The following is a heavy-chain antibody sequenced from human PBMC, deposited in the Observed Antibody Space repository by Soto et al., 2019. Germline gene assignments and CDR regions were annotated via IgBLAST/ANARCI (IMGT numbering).Heavy chain of an antibody. CDR1: GYSISGGASF. D-gene: IGHD2-2*01. CDR3: AKLSCTSSTCYFPGWFDP. V-gene: IGHV4-31*03. Sequence: PSETLSLTCPVSGYSISGGASFWSWIRQPPGKGLEWTANVYYSGSSYYNPSLKSRLTISVDTTKNQFSLQLKSMTAADTAVYYCAKLSCTSSTCYFPGWFDPWGQGTLVTVSS. CDR2: VYYSGSS. J-gene: IGHJ5*02.